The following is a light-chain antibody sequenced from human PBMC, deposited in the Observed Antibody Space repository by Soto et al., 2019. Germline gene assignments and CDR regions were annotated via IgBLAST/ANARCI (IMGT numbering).Light chain of an antibody. CDR1: SSDVGGHNF. V-gene: IGLV2-14*01. J-gene: IGLJ1*01. CDR3: ISYTTTNTYV. CDR2: LVT. Sequence: QSVLTQPASVSASPGQSITISCTGTSSDVGGHNFVSWYQHHPGKAPRLIIFLVTNRPSGVSNRFSASKSGSTASLTISGLQAEDEADYYCISYTTTNTYVFGTGTKSPS.